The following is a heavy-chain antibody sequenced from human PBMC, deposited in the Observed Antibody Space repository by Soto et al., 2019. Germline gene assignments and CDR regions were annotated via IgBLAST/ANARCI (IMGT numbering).Heavy chain of an antibody. J-gene: IGHJ4*02. CDR2: ISGSGGST. V-gene: IGHV3-23*01. Sequence: WGSLRLSCTASRFMFSRYAMSWVRQAPGKGLEWVSGISGSGGSTWYAESVKGRFTISRDNSKNSLYLEMNSLRVEDTAKYYCVKEWTPRRAFECWGKETMVTVSS. CDR1: RFMFSRYA. D-gene: IGHD5-12*01. CDR3: VKEWTPRRAFEC.